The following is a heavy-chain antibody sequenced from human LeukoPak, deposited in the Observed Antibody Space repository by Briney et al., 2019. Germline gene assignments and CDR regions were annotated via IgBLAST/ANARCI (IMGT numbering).Heavy chain of an antibody. CDR2: IFTSGIT. CDR3: ARESSGNYYNPLGYMDV. CDR1: GGSISIYY. V-gene: IGHV4-4*07. J-gene: IGHJ6*03. D-gene: IGHD3-10*01. Sequence: SQTLSLTCTVSGGSISIYYWNWIRQPAGKGLEWIGRIFTSGITNYDPSLKSRVTMSVDTSKNQFSLNLSSVTAADTAVYYCARESSGNYYNPLGYMDVWGKGTTVTVSS.